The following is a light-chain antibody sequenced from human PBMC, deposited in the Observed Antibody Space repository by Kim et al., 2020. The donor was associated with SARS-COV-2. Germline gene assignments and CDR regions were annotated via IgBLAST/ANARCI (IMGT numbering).Light chain of an antibody. CDR1: RSVSSY. CDR2: DAS. J-gene: IGKJ5*01. V-gene: IGKV3-11*01. CDR3: QQRSNSIT. Sequence: SLPPGERAPLSCRASRSVSSYLAWYQQKPGKAPRLLIYDASNRTTGIPARFSGSGSGTDFTLTISSLEPEDFAVYYCQQRSNSITFVQGTRLEIK.